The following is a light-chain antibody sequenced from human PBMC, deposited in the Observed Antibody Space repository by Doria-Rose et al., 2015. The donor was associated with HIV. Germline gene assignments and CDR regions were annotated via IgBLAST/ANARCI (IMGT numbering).Light chain of an antibody. CDR2: WAS. J-gene: IGKJ1*01. CDR1: QSVLTRSNHKNY. Sequence: LAVSLGERATIHCKSSQSVLTRSNHKNYLAWYQQKAGQPPNLLIYWASTRESGVPDRFSGSGSGTDFTLTISSLQAEDVAVYYCQQYFTTPRTFGQGTKVEI. CDR3: QQYFTTPRT. V-gene: IGKV4-1*01.